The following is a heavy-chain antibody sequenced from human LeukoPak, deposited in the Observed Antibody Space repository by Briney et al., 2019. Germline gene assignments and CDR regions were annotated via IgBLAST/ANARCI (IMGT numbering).Heavy chain of an antibody. CDR1: GGSFSGYY. V-gene: IGHV4-34*01. J-gene: IGHJ4*02. CDR2: INHSGST. CDR3: ARRGDYLLN. D-gene: IGHD4-17*01. Sequence: SETLSLTCAVYGGSFSGYYWSWIRQPPGKGLEWIGEINHSGSTNYNPSLKSRVTISVDTSKNQFSLKLSSVTAADTAVYYCARRGDYLLNWGQGTLVTVSS.